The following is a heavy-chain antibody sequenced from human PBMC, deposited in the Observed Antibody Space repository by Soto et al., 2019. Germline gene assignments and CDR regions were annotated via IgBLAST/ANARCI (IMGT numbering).Heavy chain of an antibody. Sequence: SETLSLTCAVYGGSFSGYYWSWIRQPPGKGLEWIGEINHSGSTNCNPSLKSRVTISVDTSKNQFSLKLSSVTAADTAVYYCARGMGQNDFWSGYYTYFDYWGQGTLVTVSS. D-gene: IGHD3-3*01. CDR1: GGSFSGYY. CDR2: INHSGST. J-gene: IGHJ4*02. V-gene: IGHV4-34*01. CDR3: ARGMGQNDFWSGYYTYFDY.